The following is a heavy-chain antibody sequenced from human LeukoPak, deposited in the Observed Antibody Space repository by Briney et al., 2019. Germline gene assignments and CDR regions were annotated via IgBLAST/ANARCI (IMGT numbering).Heavy chain of an antibody. CDR2: ISAYNGNT. Sequence: ASVKVSCKASGYTFTSYGISWVRQAAGQGLEWMGLISAYNGNTNYAQKLQGRVTMTTDTSTSTAYMELRSLRSDDTAVYYCARDSMTTVTPFDPWGQGTLVTVSS. CDR1: GYTFTSYG. J-gene: IGHJ5*02. V-gene: IGHV1-18*01. CDR3: ARDSMTTVTPFDP. D-gene: IGHD4-17*01.